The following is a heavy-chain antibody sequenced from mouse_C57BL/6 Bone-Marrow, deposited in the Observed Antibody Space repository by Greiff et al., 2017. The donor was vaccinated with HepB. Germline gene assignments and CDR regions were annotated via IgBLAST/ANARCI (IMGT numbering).Heavy chain of an antibody. J-gene: IGHJ2*01. CDR1: GYTFTEYS. V-gene: IGHV1-62-2*01. D-gene: IGHD1-1*01. CDR2: FYPGSGSI. Sequence: VQLQQSGAELVKPGASVKLSCKASGYTFTEYSIHWVKQRSGQGLEWIGWFYPGSGSIKYNEKFKDKATLTADKSSSTVYMALSRLTSEDSAFYYWARHEEVIYYYGSYFDYWGQGTTLTVSS. CDR3: ARHEEVIYYYGSYFDY.